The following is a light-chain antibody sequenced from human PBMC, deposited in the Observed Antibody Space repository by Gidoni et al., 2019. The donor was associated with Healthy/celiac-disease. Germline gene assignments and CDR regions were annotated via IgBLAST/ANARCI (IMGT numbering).Light chain of an antibody. CDR1: QSISSW. CDR3: QQYNSYSMA. Sequence: DIQMTQSPSTLSASVGDRVTITCRASQSISSWLAWYQQKPGKAPKLLIYKASSLESGVPSRFSGSGSATEFTLTISSLQPDDFATYYCQQYNSYSMAFGQGTKVEIK. J-gene: IGKJ1*01. V-gene: IGKV1-5*03. CDR2: KAS.